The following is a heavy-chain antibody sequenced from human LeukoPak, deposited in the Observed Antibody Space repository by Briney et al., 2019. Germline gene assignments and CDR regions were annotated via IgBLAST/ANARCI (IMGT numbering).Heavy chain of an antibody. V-gene: IGHV3-23*01. CDR3: AKTTTGYSSGRYPAWPIDY. D-gene: IGHD2-15*01. J-gene: IGHJ4*02. CDR1: GFTFGSEA. CDR2: IFGSGGSA. Sequence: GGSLRLSCAASGFTFGSEAMYWVRQAPGKGLEWVSGIFGSGGSAHYADSVKGRFTISRDNSKNTVYLQMDSLRAEDTAIYYCAKTTTGYSSGRYPAWPIDYWGQGTLVTVSS.